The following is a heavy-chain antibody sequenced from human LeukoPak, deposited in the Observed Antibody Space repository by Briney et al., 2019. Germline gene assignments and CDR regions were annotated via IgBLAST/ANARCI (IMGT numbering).Heavy chain of an antibody. D-gene: IGHD6-13*01. Sequence: ASAKVSCKASGYTFTGYYMHWVRQAPGQGLEWVGRINPNSGGTNYAQKFQGRVTMTRDTSISTAYMELSRLRSDDTAVYYCARDKRRGAAGDYWGQGTLVTVSS. J-gene: IGHJ4*02. CDR1: GYTFTGYY. V-gene: IGHV1-2*06. CDR2: INPNSGGT. CDR3: ARDKRRGAAGDY.